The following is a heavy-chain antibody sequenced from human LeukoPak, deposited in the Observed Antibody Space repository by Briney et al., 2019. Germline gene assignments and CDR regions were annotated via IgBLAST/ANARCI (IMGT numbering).Heavy chain of an antibody. Sequence: GGSLRLSCAASGFTLSTYNMKWVRQAPRKGLEWVSSISTSSSYIYYADSVKGRFTISRDNAKNSLYLQMNSLRAEDTAVYYCARVSGSYVGTLPYWGQGTLVTVSS. CDR1: GFTLSTYN. D-gene: IGHD1-26*01. J-gene: IGHJ4*02. CDR2: ISTSSSYI. CDR3: ARVSGSYVGTLPY. V-gene: IGHV3-21*01.